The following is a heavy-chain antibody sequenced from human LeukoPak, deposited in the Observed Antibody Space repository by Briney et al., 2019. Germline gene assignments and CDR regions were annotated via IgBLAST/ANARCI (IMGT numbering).Heavy chain of an antibody. Sequence: GGSLRLSCAASGFTFSSYAMSWVRQAPGKGLEWVSSISGSGGSTYYADSVKGRFTISRDNSKNTLYLQVNSLRAEDTAVYYCTRGAGWLIDYWGQGILVTVSS. V-gene: IGHV3-23*01. CDR2: ISGSGGST. D-gene: IGHD3-16*01. J-gene: IGHJ4*02. CDR3: TRGAGWLIDY. CDR1: GFTFSSYA.